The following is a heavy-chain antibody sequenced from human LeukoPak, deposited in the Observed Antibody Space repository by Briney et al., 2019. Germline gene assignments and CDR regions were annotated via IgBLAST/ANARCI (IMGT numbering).Heavy chain of an antibody. D-gene: IGHD3-22*01. V-gene: IGHV3-21*01. CDR2: ISSSSSYI. CDR3: ARDRYYYDSSGYLLRYFDY. J-gene: IGHJ4*02. CDR1: GFTFSSYT. Sequence: GGSLRLSCAASGFTFSSYTMTWVRQAPGQGLEWVSSISSSSSYIYYADSVKGRFTISRDNAKNSLYLQMNSLRAEDTAVYYCARDRYYYDSSGYLLRYFDYWGQGTLVTVSS.